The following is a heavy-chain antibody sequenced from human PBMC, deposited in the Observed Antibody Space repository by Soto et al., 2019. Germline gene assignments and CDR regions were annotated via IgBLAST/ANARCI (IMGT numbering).Heavy chain of an antibody. CDR2: INHSGST. Sequence: PSETLSLTCAVYGGSFSGYYWSWIRQPPGKGLEWIGEINHSGSTNYNPSLKSRVTISVDTSKNQFSLKLSSVTAADTAVYYCASLYGGILCSGGSCYSGTDYWGQGTLVTVSS. J-gene: IGHJ4*02. D-gene: IGHD2-15*01. CDR3: ASLYGGILCSGGSCYSGTDY. V-gene: IGHV4-34*01. CDR1: GGSFSGYY.